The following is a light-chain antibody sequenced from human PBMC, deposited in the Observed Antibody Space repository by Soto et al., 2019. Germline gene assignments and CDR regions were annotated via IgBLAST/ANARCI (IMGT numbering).Light chain of an antibody. Sequence: EILLTQSPDSLSLSPGDRATLSSRASQSFSSTFFAWYQQKPGQAPRLLIYGASSRATGIPDRFSGSGSGTDVNLTISRLEPEDFAVYYCQQYASSVTFGQGTKVEIK. CDR3: QQYASSVT. CDR1: QSFSSTF. J-gene: IGKJ1*01. CDR2: GAS. V-gene: IGKV3-20*01.